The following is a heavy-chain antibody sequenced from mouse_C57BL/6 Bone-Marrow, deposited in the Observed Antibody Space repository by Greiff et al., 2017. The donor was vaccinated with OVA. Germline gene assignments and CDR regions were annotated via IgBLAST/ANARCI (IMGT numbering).Heavy chain of an antibody. D-gene: IGHD2-2*01. CDR2: IFPGGGST. V-gene: IGHV1-56*01. CDR1: GYTFTSYW. Sequence: VQLQQSGPELVRPGASVKISCKASGYTFTSYWMHWVRQRPGQGLEWIGEIFPGGGSTYYNEKFKGKATLTVDKSSSTAYMELSSLTSEDSSVYYCARSDCYGYGYDLDYWGQGTTVTVSS. CDR3: ARSDCYGYGYDLDY. J-gene: IGHJ4*01.